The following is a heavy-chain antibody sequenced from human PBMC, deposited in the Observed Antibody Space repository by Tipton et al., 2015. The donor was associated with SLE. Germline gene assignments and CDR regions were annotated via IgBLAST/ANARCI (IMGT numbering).Heavy chain of an antibody. J-gene: IGHJ4*02. D-gene: IGHD6-13*01. CDR3: ARGHSSSWSDYFDY. V-gene: IGHV4-61*09. Sequence: TLSLTCTVSGGSISSGSYYWSWIRQPAGKGLEWIGHIYTSGSTNYNPSLKSRVTISVDTSKNQFSLKLSSVTAADTAVYYCARGHSSSWSDYFDYWGQGTLVTVSS. CDR2: IYTSGST. CDR1: GGSISSGSYY.